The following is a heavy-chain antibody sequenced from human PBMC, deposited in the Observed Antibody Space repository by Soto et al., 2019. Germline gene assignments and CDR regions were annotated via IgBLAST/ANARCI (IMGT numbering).Heavy chain of an antibody. V-gene: IGHV3-7*01. Sequence: DVQLVESGGGLVQAGGSLTLACGASGFTYSNHWMAWLRQAPGKGLEWVAFIKQDGSVKHYLDSVKGRFTISRDNGTKSLSLQLNTLRVDDTAVYYCARGRGAVAGRSITFAFDIWGQGNMVTVSS. J-gene: IGHJ3*02. CDR3: ARGRGAVAGRSITFAFDI. CDR2: IKQDGSVK. D-gene: IGHD3-10*01. CDR1: GFTYSNHW.